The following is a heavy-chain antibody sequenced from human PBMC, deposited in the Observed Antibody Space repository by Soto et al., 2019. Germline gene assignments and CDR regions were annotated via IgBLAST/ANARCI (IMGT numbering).Heavy chain of an antibody. D-gene: IGHD3-3*01. CDR3: ARAGGGIFGVVKVWNSFDY. CDR1: GFTVSSNY. CDR2: IYSGGST. J-gene: IGHJ4*02. Sequence: RLSCAASGFTVSSNYMSWVRQAPGKGLEWVSVIYSGGSTYYADSVKGRFTISRDNSKNTLYLQMNSLRAEDTAVYYCARAGGGIFGVVKVWNSFDYWGKGTLVTVSS. V-gene: IGHV3-53*01.